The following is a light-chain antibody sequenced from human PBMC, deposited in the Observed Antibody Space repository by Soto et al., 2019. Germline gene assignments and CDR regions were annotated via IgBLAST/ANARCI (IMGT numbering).Light chain of an antibody. J-gene: IGKJ1*01. CDR2: GAS. Sequence: EIAMTQSPAPLSVSPGERATLSSRAGQSVSTNLVWYQQKLGQPPRLLFYGASIRATGLPVRFSGSGSGTEFTLTISSLQSEDFAVYYCQQYNNWPAQTFGQGTKVEIK. CDR1: QSVSTN. V-gene: IGKV3-15*01. CDR3: QQYNNWPAQT.